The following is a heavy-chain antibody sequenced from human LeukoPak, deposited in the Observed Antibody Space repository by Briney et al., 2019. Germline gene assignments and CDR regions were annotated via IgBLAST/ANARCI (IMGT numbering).Heavy chain of an antibody. CDR2: IYTSGST. Sequence: SETLSLTCTVSGGSISSGSYYWSWIRQPAGKGLEWIGRIYTSGSTNYNPSLKSRVTISVDTSKNQFSLKLSSVTAADTAVYYCGRDRVGYWYFDLWGRGTLVTVSS. CDR3: GRDRVGYWYFDL. V-gene: IGHV4-61*02. J-gene: IGHJ2*01. CDR1: GGSISSGSYY. D-gene: IGHD1-26*01.